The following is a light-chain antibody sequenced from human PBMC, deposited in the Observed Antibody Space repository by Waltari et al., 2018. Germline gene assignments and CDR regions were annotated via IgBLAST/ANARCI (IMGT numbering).Light chain of an antibody. Sequence: QSVLTQSPSASGTPGQRVTISCSGGSSNVGTMTVNWYQQLPGTAPRLLIYSNTRRPSGVPDRFSGAKSGTSASLAISDLQSEDEADYYCAAWDDGLNGVLFGGGTKLTVL. CDR2: SNT. V-gene: IGLV1-44*01. CDR1: SSNVGTMT. CDR3: AAWDDGLNGVL. J-gene: IGLJ2*01.